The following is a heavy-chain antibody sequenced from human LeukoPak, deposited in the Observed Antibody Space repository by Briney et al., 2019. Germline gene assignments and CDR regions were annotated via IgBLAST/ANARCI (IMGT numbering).Heavy chain of an antibody. J-gene: IGHJ4*02. D-gene: IGHD2-2*01. CDR3: ARDMEGYCWSTSCRFDF. CDR1: GYTFTSYD. V-gene: IGHV1-8*01. Sequence: ASVKVSCKASGYTFTSYDINWVRQATGQGLEWMGWMNPNSGNTGYAQKFQGRVTMTRNTSISTAYMELSSLRSEDTAVYYCARDMEGYCWSTSCRFDFRGQGTLLTVSP. CDR2: MNPNSGNT.